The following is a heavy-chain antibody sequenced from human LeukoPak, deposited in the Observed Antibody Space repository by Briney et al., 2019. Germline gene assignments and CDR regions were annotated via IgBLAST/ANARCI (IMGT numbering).Heavy chain of an antibody. J-gene: IGHJ5*02. CDR1: GYTFTSYD. V-gene: IGHV1-18*01. D-gene: IGHD2-21*01. CDR2: VSGYNGNT. CDR3: ARGDWFDP. Sequence: ASVKVSCKASGYTFTSYDINWVRQAPGQGLEWMGWVSGYNGNTNYAQKFESRVAMTTDTSSTTAYMELRSRKSDDTARYCCARGDWFDPWGEGTLVTVSS.